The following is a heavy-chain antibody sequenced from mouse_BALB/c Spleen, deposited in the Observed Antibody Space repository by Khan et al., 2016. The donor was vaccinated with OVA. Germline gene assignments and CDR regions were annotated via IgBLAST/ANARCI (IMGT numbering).Heavy chain of an antibody. D-gene: IGHD1-1*01. CDR1: GYSFTGYF. J-gene: IGHJ2*01. CDR2: INPHIGET. V-gene: IGHV1-20*02. CDR3: ARIYRSYFDY. Sequence: VQLKESGPELVKPGASVKISCKASGYSFTGYFMNWVMQSHGKSLEWIGRINPHIGETFYNQKFTGKATLTVDESSSTAHMELRSLASEDSAVYYCARIYRSYFDYWGQGTTLTVSS.